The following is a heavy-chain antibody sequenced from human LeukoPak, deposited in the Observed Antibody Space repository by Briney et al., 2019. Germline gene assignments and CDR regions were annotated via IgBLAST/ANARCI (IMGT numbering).Heavy chain of an antibody. J-gene: IGHJ4*02. V-gene: IGHV4-38-2*02. CDR1: GHSISSGSS. CDR2: IHHFGST. Sequence: SETVSLTCTVSGHSISSGSSWGWIRPPPGKRLEWIGNIHHFGSTHYNPSLNDRVTISIDKSSTEFSLTLTSVTAADTAVYYCAKSDYGTTVWYFNSGGQGTLVTVSS. D-gene: IGHD4-17*01. CDR3: AKSDYGTTVWYFNS.